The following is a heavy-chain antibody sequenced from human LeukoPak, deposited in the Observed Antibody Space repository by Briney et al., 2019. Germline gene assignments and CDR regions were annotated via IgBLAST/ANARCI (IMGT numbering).Heavy chain of an antibody. CDR3: ARDRRWLQSGAFDI. CDR1: GGSISSSRYY. J-gene: IGHJ3*02. V-gene: IGHV4-39*07. Sequence: SETLSLTCTVSGGSISSSRYYWGWIRQPPGKGLEWIGSIYYSGSTYYNPSLKSRVTISVDTSKNQFSLKLSSVTAADTAVYYCARDRRWLQSGAFDIWGQGTMVTVSS. D-gene: IGHD5-24*01. CDR2: IYYSGST.